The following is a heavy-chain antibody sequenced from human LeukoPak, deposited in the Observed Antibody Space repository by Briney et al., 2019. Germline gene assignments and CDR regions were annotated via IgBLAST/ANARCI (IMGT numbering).Heavy chain of an antibody. D-gene: IGHD3-22*01. J-gene: IGHJ4*02. CDR1: GFTVSSNY. CDR3: ATDSSPHGGGIDY. Sequence: GGSLRLSCAASGFTVSSNYMSWVRQAPGKGLEWVSVIYSGGSTYYADSVKGRFTISRDNSKNTLYLQMNSLRAEDTAVYCCATDSSPHGGGIDYWGQGTLVTVSS. CDR2: IYSGGST. V-gene: IGHV3-53*01.